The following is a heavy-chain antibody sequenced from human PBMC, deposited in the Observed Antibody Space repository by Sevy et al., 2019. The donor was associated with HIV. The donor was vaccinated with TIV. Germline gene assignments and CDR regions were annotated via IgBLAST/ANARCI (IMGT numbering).Heavy chain of an antibody. J-gene: IGHJ4*02. D-gene: IGHD5-18*01. CDR3: TNASWAGGYNYEYYFDY. CDR1: GFTFANYA. Sequence: GGSLRLSCAASGFTFANYAMNWVRQAPGKGLEWVSSLSGSGQSTYYADSVKGRFTISRDNSKNTLFLQMNSLRVEDTALYYCTNASWAGGYNYEYYFDYWGQGILVTVSS. CDR2: LSGSGQST. V-gene: IGHV3-23*01.